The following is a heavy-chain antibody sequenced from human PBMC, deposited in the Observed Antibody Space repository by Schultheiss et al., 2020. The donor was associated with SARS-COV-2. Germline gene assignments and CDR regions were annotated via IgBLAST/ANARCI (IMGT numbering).Heavy chain of an antibody. CDR2: INHSGST. J-gene: IGHJ2*01. Sequence: SETLSLTCTVSGGSVSSGSYYWGWIRQPPGKGLEWIGEINHSGSTNYNPSLKSRVTISVDTSKNQFSLKLSSVTAADTAVYYCARGGYCSSTSCYFVYFDHWGRGTLVTVSS. CDR1: GGSVSSGSYY. D-gene: IGHD2-2*01. V-gene: IGHV4-39*07. CDR3: ARGGYCSSTSCYFVYFDH.